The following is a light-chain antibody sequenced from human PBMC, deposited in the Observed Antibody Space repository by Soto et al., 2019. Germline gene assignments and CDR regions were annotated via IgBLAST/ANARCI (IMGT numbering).Light chain of an antibody. Sequence: EIVMTQSPATLSVSPGERATLSCRASQGVNTNLAWYQQKPGQAPQLLIYGASTKATGVPARFNGSGSGTEFTLPITSLQSEDFATYSCQQYNSWPRTFGHGTKV. CDR3: QQYNSWPRT. CDR2: GAS. CDR1: QGVNTN. V-gene: IGKV3-15*01. J-gene: IGKJ1*01.